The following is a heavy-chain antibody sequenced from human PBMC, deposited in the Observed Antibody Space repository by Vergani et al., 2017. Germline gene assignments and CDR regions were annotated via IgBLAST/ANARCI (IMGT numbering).Heavy chain of an antibody. CDR3: ARESEWVWGSYFRPFDI. Sequence: EVQLVQSGAEVKKPGESLKISCKCSGYSFTSYWIGWVRQMPGKGLEWMGIIYPGDSDTRYSPSFQGQVTISADKSISTAYLQWSSLKAADTAMYYCARESEWVWGSYFRPFDIWGQGTMVTVSS. CDR1: GYSFTSYW. J-gene: IGHJ3*02. V-gene: IGHV5-51*01. D-gene: IGHD3-16*01. CDR2: IYPGDSDT.